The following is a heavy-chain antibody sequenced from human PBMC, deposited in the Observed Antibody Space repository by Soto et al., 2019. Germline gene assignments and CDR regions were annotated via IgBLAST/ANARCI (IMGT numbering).Heavy chain of an antibody. CDR3: ARGRFLEWLLRPYYYYYGMDV. CDR2: IYYSGST. D-gene: IGHD3-3*01. V-gene: IGHV4-39*01. CDR1: GDSISSRSYY. Sequence: SETLSLTCTVTGDSISSRSYYWGWIRQPPGKGLEWIGSIYYSGSTYNNPSLRSRVSMSIDTSKDQFSLKLSSVTAADTAVYYCARGRFLEWLLRPYYYYYGMDVWGQGTTVTVSS. J-gene: IGHJ6*02.